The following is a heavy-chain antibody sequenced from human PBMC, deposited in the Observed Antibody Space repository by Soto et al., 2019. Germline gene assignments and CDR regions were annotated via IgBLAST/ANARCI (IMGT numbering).Heavy chain of an antibody. CDR1: GFTFIRHC. J-gene: IGHJ3*02. CDR2: INRDGSTT. Sequence: PGGSLRLSCADSGFTFIRHCMNWVRQAPGKGLVWVSRINRDGSTTNYADSVEGRFTLSRDNAENTLCLQMNSLRAEDTAVYYCARGLAVGGNAFDISGHGTRVTVS. D-gene: IGHD6-19*01. V-gene: IGHV3-74*01. CDR3: ARGLAVGGNAFDI.